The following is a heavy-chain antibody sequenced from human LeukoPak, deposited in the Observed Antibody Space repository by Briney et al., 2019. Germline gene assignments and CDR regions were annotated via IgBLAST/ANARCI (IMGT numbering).Heavy chain of an antibody. D-gene: IGHD2-21*01. V-gene: IGHV4-30-4*08. J-gene: IGHJ6*03. CDR3: AREGRGGDCKSYYMDV. CDR2: IYYSGST. Sequence: SETLSLTCTVSGGSISSGDYYWSWIRQPPGKGLEWIGYIYYSGSTYYNPSLKSRVTISVDTSKNQFSLKLSSVTAADTAVYYCAREGRGGDCKSYYMDVWGKGTTVTVSS. CDR1: GGSISSGDYY.